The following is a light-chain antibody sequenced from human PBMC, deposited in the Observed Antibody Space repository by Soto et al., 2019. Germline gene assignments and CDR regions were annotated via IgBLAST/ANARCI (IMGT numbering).Light chain of an antibody. CDR2: EVS. CDR1: SSDVGGYNY. J-gene: IGLJ1*01. Sequence: VLTQPASVSGSAGQSIAISCTGTSSDVGGYNYVSWYQQHPGKAPKLLLSEVSKRPSGVSDRFSGSKSGNTASLTISGLQTQDEADYYCSSFTSAYTFVFGTGTKVTVL. V-gene: IGLV2-14*01. CDR3: SSFTSAYTFV.